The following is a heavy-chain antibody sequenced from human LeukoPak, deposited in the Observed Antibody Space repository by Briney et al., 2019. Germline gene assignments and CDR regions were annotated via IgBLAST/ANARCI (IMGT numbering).Heavy chain of an antibody. CDR1: GGSISSGGYY. CDR3: ARADSGSYLFHY. CDR2: IYYSGGT. J-gene: IGHJ4*02. Sequence: SQTLSLTCTVSGGSISSGGYYWSWIRQHPGKGLEWIGHIYYSGGTYYNPSLKSRVTISVDTSKNQFSLKLSSVTAADTAVYYCARADSGSYLFHYWGQGTLVTVSS. D-gene: IGHD1-26*01. V-gene: IGHV4-31*03.